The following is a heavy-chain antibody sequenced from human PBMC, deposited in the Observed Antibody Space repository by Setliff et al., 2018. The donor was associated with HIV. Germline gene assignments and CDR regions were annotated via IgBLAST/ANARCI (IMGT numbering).Heavy chain of an antibody. Sequence: SVKVSCKASGGTFNTYVISWLRQAPGQGLEWMGGIIPILGVANYAQKFQGRLTITVDKSTNTAYMELSSLKSDDTAVYYCARGPEEGDCSGGSCYGNFDPWGQGTLVTVSS. V-gene: IGHV1-69*10. D-gene: IGHD2-15*01. CDR3: ARGPEEGDCSGGSCYGNFDP. CDR1: GGTFNTYV. CDR2: IIPILGVA. J-gene: IGHJ5*02.